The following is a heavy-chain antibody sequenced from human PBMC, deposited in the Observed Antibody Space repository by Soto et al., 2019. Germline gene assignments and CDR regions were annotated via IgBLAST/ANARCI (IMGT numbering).Heavy chain of an antibody. CDR2: ISGSGGST. V-gene: IGHV3-23*01. J-gene: IGHJ5*02. Sequence: GGSLRLSCAASGFTFSSYAMSWVRQAPGKGLEWVSAISGSGGSTYYADSVKGRFTISRDNSKNTLYLQMNSLRAEDTAVYYCAKDHHINTVTVTQVTCNWFDPWGQGTLVTVSS. CDR1: GFTFSSYA. CDR3: AKDHHINTVTVTQVTCNWFDP. D-gene: IGHD4-17*01.